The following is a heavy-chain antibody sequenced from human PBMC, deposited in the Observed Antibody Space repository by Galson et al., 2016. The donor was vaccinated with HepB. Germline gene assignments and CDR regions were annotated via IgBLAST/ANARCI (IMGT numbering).Heavy chain of an antibody. Sequence: SVKVSCKASGYTFNEYYIHWVRQAPGQGLKWMGRINPNNGSTHYAEAFQGRITMTTDTYISTAYLELNGLKSDDTAIYDCTRTTIASALDYWGQGTRVTVSS. V-gene: IGHV1-2*06. D-gene: IGHD6-13*01. CDR2: INPNNGST. CDR3: TRTTIASALDY. J-gene: IGHJ4*01. CDR1: GYTFNEYY.